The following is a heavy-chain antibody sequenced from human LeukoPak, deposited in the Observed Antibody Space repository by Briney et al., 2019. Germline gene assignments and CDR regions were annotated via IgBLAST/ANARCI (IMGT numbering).Heavy chain of an antibody. J-gene: IGHJ4*02. CDR3: ARSVKVYYDSSGYYYFDY. D-gene: IGHD3-22*01. Sequence: ASVKVSCKASGYTLTGYYIHWVRQAPGQGLEWLGWINPNSGGTNFAQKFLGRVTMTRDTSISTAYMELSRLRSDDTAAYYCARSVKVYYDSSGYYYFDYWGQGTLVTVSS. CDR1: GYTLTGYY. V-gene: IGHV1-2*02. CDR2: INPNSGGT.